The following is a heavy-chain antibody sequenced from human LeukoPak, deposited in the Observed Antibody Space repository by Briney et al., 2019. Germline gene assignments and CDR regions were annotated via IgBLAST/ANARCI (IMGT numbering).Heavy chain of an antibody. CDR1: GGSISSSSYY. V-gene: IGHV4-39*01. CDR3: ARLRVPAALNYYYYYMDV. CDR2: IYYSGST. D-gene: IGHD2-2*01. J-gene: IGHJ6*03. Sequence: SETLSLTCTVSGGSISSSSYYWGWIRQPPGKGLEWIGSIYYSGSTYYNPSLKSRVTISVDTSKNQFSLKLSSVTAADTAVYYCARLRVPAALNYYYYYMDVWGEGTTVTVSS.